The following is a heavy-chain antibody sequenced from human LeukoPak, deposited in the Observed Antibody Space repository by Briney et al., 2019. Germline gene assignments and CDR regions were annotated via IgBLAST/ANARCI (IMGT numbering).Heavy chain of an antibody. Sequence: PGGSLRLSCAASGFTFSSYWMSWVRQAPGKGLEWVANIKQDGSEKYYVDSVKGRFTISRDNAKNSLYLQMNSLRAEDMAVYYCASWVGAHDAFDIWGQGTMVTVSS. CDR3: ASWVGAHDAFDI. V-gene: IGHV3-7*01. D-gene: IGHD1-26*01. CDR2: IKQDGSEK. CDR1: GFTFSSYW. J-gene: IGHJ3*02.